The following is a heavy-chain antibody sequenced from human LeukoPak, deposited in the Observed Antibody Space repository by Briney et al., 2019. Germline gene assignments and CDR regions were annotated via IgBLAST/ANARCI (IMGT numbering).Heavy chain of an antibody. CDR3: ARGPHTSSWYKHAFDI. V-gene: IGHV1-69*01. CDR2: IFPVFGTP. Sequence: VKVSCKASGGTFNNFAICWVRQAPGQGLEWMGGIFPVFGTPTYAQKFQGRVTITADESTRTAHMELSSLRSDDTAVYYCARGPHTSSWYKHAFDIWAQGTMVTVSS. CDR1: GGTFNNFA. D-gene: IGHD6-13*01. J-gene: IGHJ3*02.